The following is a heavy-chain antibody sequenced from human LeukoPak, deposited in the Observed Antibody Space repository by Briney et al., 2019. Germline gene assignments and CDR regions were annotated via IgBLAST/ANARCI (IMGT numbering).Heavy chain of an antibody. CDR3: AKASSAAGSYYYYYYGMDV. V-gene: IGHV3-23*01. Sequence: GGSLRLSCAASGFTFSSYAMSWVRQAPGKGLEWVSAISGSGGSTYYADSVKGRFTISRDNSKNTLYLQMNSLRAEDTAVYYCAKASSAAGSYYYYYYGMDVWGQGTTVTVSS. CDR2: ISGSGGST. CDR1: GFTFSSYA. J-gene: IGHJ6*02. D-gene: IGHD6-13*01.